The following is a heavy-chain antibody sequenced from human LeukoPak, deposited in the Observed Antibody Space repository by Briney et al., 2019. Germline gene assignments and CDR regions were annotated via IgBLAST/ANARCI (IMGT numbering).Heavy chain of an antibody. Sequence: GGSLRLSCAASGFTFSDHWMHWVRQVPGKGLVWVSRIKTDGSWTNDADSVKGRFTISRDNAENTLYLQMNSLRVEDTAVYYCAREVVGASSGDYWGQGTLVTVSS. CDR3: AREVVGASSGDY. CDR1: GFTFSDHW. V-gene: IGHV3-74*01. D-gene: IGHD1-26*01. J-gene: IGHJ4*02. CDR2: IKTDGSWT.